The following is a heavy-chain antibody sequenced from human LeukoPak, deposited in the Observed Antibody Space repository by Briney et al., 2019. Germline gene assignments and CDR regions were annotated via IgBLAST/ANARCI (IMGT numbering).Heavy chain of an antibody. Sequence: GGSLRLSCAASGFSFNSYWMSWVRQAPGKGLEWVANIKQDGSEKYYVDSVRGRFTISRDNGKNSLYLQMNGLRAEDTAIYYCASAREWQVQNAPFDYWGQGTLVTVSS. J-gene: IGHJ4*02. CDR2: IKQDGSEK. CDR1: GFSFNSYW. V-gene: IGHV3-7*01. CDR3: ASAREWQVQNAPFDY. D-gene: IGHD6-19*01.